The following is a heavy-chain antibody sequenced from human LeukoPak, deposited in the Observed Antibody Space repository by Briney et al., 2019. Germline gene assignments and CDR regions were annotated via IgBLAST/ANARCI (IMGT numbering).Heavy chain of an antibody. V-gene: IGHV4-59*11. D-gene: IGHD1-26*01. J-gene: IGHJ4*02. CDR1: GGSISSHY. Sequence: SETLSLTCSVSGGSISSHYWSWIRQPPGKGLEWIGYIYYSGRTNYNPSLRSRVTISVDTSKNHFSLNLSSVTAADTAFYYCATLTGSYERRLDYWGQGSQVTVSS. CDR3: ATLTGSYERRLDY. CDR2: IYYSGRT.